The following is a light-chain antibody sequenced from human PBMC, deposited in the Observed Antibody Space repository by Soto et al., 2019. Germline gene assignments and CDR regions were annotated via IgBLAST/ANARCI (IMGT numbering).Light chain of an antibody. CDR1: QSVSSSY. Sequence: EVVLTQSPGTLSLSPGERTTLSCRASQSVSSSYLAWYQQKPGQAPRLLIYAASSRATGIPDRFSGSGSGTDFTLTISRLEPEDFAVHYCQQYGSSRWTFGQGPKVDIK. V-gene: IGKV3-20*01. CDR2: AAS. CDR3: QQYGSSRWT. J-gene: IGKJ1*01.